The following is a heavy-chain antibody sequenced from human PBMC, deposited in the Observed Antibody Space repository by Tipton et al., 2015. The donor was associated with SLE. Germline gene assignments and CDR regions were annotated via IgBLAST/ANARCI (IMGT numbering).Heavy chain of an antibody. CDR3: ASRREGGRTGEDYFDY. J-gene: IGHJ4*02. CDR2: IHYSGST. V-gene: IGHV4-61*10. D-gene: IGHD7-27*01. Sequence: TLSLTCTVSGGSISSGSYYWSWIRQPAGKGLEWIGYIHYSGSTNYNPSLKSRVTISVDTSKNQFSLKLSSVTAADTAVYYCASRREGGRTGEDYFDYWGQGTLVTVSS. CDR1: GGSISSGSYY.